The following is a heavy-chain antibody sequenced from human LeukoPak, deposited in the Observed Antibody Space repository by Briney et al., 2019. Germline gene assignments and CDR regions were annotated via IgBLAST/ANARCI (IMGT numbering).Heavy chain of an antibody. CDR2: INPNSGGT. CDR3: ATGLTVEGYFDL. V-gene: IGHV1-2*02. CDR1: GYTFTDYY. D-gene: IGHD4-17*01. Sequence: ASVKVSCKASGYTFTDYYMHWVRQAPGQGLEWMGWINPNSGGTYSAQRFQGRATMTRDTSINTASMELSRLRSDDTAVYYCATGLTVEGYFDLWGRGTLVTVSS. J-gene: IGHJ2*01.